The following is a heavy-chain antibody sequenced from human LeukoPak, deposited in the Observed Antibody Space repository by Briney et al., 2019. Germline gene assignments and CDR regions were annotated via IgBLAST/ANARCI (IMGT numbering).Heavy chain of an antibody. CDR1: GFTFSSYW. V-gene: IGHV3-7*01. CDR2: IKHDGSEK. J-gene: IGHJ4*02. D-gene: IGHD2-15*01. CDR3: VSSYCSGGSCYSASGY. Sequence: PGGSLRLSCAASGFTFSSYWMSWVRQAPGKGLEWVANIKHDGSEKYYVDSVKGRFTTSRDNAKNTLYLQMNSLRAEDTAVYYCVSSYCSGGSCYSASGYWGQGTLVTVSS.